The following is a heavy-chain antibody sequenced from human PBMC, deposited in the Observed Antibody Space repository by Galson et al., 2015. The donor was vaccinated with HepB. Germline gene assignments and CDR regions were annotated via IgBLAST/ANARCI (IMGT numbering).Heavy chain of an antibody. CDR1: GFTFSSHS. Sequence: SLRLSCAASGFTFSSHSMNWVRLAPGKGLEWVSYISRSGTTIYYADSVKGRFTISRDNAKNSLYLQMNSLGDEDTAVYYCARDPSPTTDAWYYFDYWGQGTLVTVSS. D-gene: IGHD1-1*01. V-gene: IGHV3-48*02. CDR3: ARDPSPTTDAWYYFDY. CDR2: ISRSGTTI. J-gene: IGHJ4*02.